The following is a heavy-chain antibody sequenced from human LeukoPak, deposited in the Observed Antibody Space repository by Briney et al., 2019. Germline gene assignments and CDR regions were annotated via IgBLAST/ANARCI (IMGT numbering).Heavy chain of an antibody. J-gene: IGHJ4*02. CDR3: ARDNDLLRYFDWPLDY. Sequence: GGSLRLSCAASGFTVSSNTVNWVRQAPGKGLEWVSPISSSSSYIYYADSVKGRFTISRDNAKNSLYLQMNSLRAEDTAVYYCARDNDLLRYFDWPLDYWGQGTLVTVSS. CDR1: GFTVSSNT. V-gene: IGHV3-21*01. D-gene: IGHD3-9*01. CDR2: ISSSSSYI.